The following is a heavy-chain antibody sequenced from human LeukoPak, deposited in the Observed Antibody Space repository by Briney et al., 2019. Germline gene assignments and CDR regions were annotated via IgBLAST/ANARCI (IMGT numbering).Heavy chain of an antibody. Sequence: GGSLRLSCAASGFAFNVYAMSWLRQPPGKGLEWVSTINANSGTASYAASVRGRFSISRDNSKSTLYLQLSTLRADDTATYYCAKPISGGLAVTADWFHPWGQGTLVVVSS. CDR1: GFAFNVYA. CDR2: INANSGTA. V-gene: IGHV3-23*01. J-gene: IGHJ5*01. CDR3: AKPISGGLAVTADWFHP. D-gene: IGHD6-19*01.